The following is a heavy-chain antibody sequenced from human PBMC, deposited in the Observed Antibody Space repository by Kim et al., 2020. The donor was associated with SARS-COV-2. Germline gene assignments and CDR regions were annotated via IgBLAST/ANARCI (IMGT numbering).Heavy chain of an antibody. D-gene: IGHD3-9*01. V-gene: IGHV3-33*01. Sequence: GGSLRLSCAASGFTFSSYGMHWVRQAPGKGLEWVAVIWYDGSNKYYADSVKGRFTISRDNSKNTLYLQMNSLRAEDTAVYYCARGWDILTGYYNYYYYGMDVWGQGTTVTVSS. CDR2: IWYDGSNK. CDR1: GFTFSSYG. J-gene: IGHJ6*02. CDR3: ARGWDILTGYYNYYYYGMDV.